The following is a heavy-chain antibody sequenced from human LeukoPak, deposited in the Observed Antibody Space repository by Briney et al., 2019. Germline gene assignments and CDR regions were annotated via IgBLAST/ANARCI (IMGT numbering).Heavy chain of an antibody. V-gene: IGHV3-48*01. J-gene: IGHJ4*02. D-gene: IGHD1-1*01. CDR1: GLTVSSNS. CDR3: VRDYNWCFDY. CDR2: IKSDSSTI. Sequence: SGGSLRLSCAASGLTVSSNSVNWVRQAPGKGLEWISYIKSDSSTIYYADSVKGRFTISRDNAKNSLYLQMNSLRAEDTAVYYCVRDYNWCFDYWGQGTLVTVSS.